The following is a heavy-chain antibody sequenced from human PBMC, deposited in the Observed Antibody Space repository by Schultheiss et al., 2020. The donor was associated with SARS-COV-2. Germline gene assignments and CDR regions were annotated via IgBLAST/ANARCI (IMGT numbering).Heavy chain of an antibody. Sequence: SETLSLTCTVSGVSIGSGGYYWSWIRQHPGKGLEWIGYIHHSGGTFYNPSLTSRTVMSVDKSKNQFSLKLRSVTAADTAVYYCARVFGVTGTDYWGQGTLVTVSS. V-gene: IGHV4-30-4*01. J-gene: IGHJ4*02. CDR3: ARVFGVTGTDY. D-gene: IGHD1-20*01. CDR1: GVSIGSGGYY. CDR2: IHHSGGT.